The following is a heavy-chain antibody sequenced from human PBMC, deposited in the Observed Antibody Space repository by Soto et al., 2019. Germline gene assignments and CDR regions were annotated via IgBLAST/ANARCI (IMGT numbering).Heavy chain of an antibody. CDR3: ASHILIAVAGFDS. D-gene: IGHD6-19*01. CDR2: ISAYNGNT. Sequence: AAVKFSCKASGYTFTSYGIIWVRQAPGQGLEWMGWISAYNGNTNYAQKLQGRVTMTADTSTSTAYMELRSLRSDDTAVYYCASHILIAVAGFDSWGQGTLVTVSS. CDR1: GYTFTSYG. J-gene: IGHJ4*02. V-gene: IGHV1-18*01.